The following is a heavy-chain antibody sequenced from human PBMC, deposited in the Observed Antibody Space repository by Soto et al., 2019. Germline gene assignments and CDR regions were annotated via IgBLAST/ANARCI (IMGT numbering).Heavy chain of an antibody. V-gene: IGHV1-8*01. CDR3: ARSLRFLEWLLNYYFDY. Sequence: ASVKVSCKASGYTFTSYDINWVRQATGQGLEWMGWMNPNSGNTGYAQKFQGRVTMTRNTSISTAYMELSSLRSEDTAVYYCARSLRFLEWLLNYYFDYWGPGTLVTVSS. J-gene: IGHJ4*02. D-gene: IGHD3-3*01. CDR2: MNPNSGNT. CDR1: GYTFTSYD.